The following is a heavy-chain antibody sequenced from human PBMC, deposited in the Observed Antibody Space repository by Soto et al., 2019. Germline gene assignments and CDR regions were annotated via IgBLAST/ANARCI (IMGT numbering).Heavy chain of an antibody. J-gene: IGHJ4*02. D-gene: IGHD1-20*01. CDR2: ISSSSSYI. V-gene: IGHV3-21*01. CDR3: ARDNPYGIFTGAAFDY. Sequence: EVQLVESGGGLVKPGGSLRLSCAASGFTFSSYSMNWVRQAPGKRLEWASSISSSSSYIYYADSVKGRFTISRDNAKSSLYMQMNSLRAQDTAVYYCARDNPYGIFTGAAFDYWGQGTLVTVSS. CDR1: GFTFSSYS.